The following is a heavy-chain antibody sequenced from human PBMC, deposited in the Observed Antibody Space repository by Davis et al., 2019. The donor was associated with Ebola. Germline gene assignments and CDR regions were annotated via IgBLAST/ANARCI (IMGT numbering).Heavy chain of an antibody. CDR1: GFTFSSYW. CDR3: ARNGVGATLFDY. J-gene: IGHJ4*02. CDR2: IKQDGSEK. D-gene: IGHD1-26*01. Sequence: GESLKISCAASGFTFSSYWMSWVRQAPGKGLEWVANIKQDGSEKYYADSVKGRFTISRDNSKNTLYLQMNSLRAEDTAVYYCARNGVGATLFDYWGQGTLVTVSS. V-gene: IGHV3-7*01.